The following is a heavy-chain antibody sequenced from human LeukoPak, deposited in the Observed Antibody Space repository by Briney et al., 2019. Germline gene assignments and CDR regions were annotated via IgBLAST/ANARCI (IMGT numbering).Heavy chain of an antibody. CDR1: GYTFTGYY. D-gene: IGHD6-13*01. V-gene: IGHV1-2*02. CDR2: INPNSGGT. J-gene: IGHJ4*02. CDR3: ARVNLEAAAGTIFDY. Sequence: GASVKVSCKASGYTFTGYYMHWVRQAPGQGLEWMGWINPNSGGTNYAQKFQGRVTMTRDTSISTAYMELSRLRSDDTAVYYCARVNLEAAAGTIFDYWGQGTLVTVSS.